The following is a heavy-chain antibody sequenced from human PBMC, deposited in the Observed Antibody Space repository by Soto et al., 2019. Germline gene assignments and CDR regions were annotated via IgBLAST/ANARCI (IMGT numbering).Heavy chain of an antibody. J-gene: IGHJ4*02. CDR3: ARHIALSGSFPFDY. V-gene: IGHV4-59*08. Sequence: ETLSLTCTVSGGSISSYYWSWIRQPPGKGLEWIGYIYYSGSTNYNPSLKSRVTISVNTSENQFSLKLSSVTAADTAVYYCARHIALSGSFPFDYWGQGTLVTVSS. CDR1: GGSISSYY. CDR2: IYYSGST. D-gene: IGHD3-3*01.